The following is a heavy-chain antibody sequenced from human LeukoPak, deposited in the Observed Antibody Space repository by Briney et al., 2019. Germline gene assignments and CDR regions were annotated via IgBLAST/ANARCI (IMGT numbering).Heavy chain of an antibody. CDR3: ARPKMNSGWFDP. CDR2: IYYSGST. CDR1: GGSISSSSYY. J-gene: IGHJ5*02. V-gene: IGHV4-39*01. D-gene: IGHD6-19*01. Sequence: PSETLSPTCTVSGGSISSSSYYWGWIRQPPGKGLEWIGSIYYSGSTYYNPSLKSRVTISVDTSKNQFSLKLSSVTAADTAVYYCARPKMNSGWFDPWGQGTLVTVSS.